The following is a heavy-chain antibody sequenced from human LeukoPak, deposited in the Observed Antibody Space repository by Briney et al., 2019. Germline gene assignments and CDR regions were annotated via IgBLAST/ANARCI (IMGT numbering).Heavy chain of an antibody. CDR3: AKDGGGYSYGLGDFDY. D-gene: IGHD5-18*01. V-gene: IGHV3-23*01. J-gene: IGHJ4*02. Sequence: AGGSLRLSCAASGFTFSSYAMSWVRQAPGKRLEWVSAISGSGGSTYYADSVKGRFTISRDNSKNTLYLQMNSLRAEDTAVYYCAKDGGGYSYGLGDFDYWGQGTLVTVSS. CDR2: ISGSGGST. CDR1: GFTFSSYA.